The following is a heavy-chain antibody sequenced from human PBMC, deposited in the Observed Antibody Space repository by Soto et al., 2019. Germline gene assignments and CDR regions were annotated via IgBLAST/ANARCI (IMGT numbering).Heavy chain of an antibody. Sequence: ETLSLTCAVYGGSFSGYYWSWIRQPPGKGLEWIGEINHSGSTNYNPSLKSRVTISVDTSKNQFSLKLSSVTAADTAVYYCARGSTMGVRSYYYGSGSKPNFDYWGQGTLVTVSS. CDR2: INHSGST. J-gene: IGHJ4*02. CDR1: GGSFSGYY. CDR3: ARGSTMGVRSYYYGSGSKPNFDY. V-gene: IGHV4-34*01. D-gene: IGHD3-10*01.